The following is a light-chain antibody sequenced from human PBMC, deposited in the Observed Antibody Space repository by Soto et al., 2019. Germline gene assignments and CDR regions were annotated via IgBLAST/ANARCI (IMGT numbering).Light chain of an antibody. CDR1: SSDVGGYNF. CDR2: EVV. CDR3: ESYAGSNCYV. Sequence: QYVLPQPRSVSGSPGQSVTISCTGTSSDVGGYNFVSWYQHHPGKSPRLIIYEVVRRPSGVPDRFSGSKSGNTASLTVSGLQAADKGDYFCESYAGSNCYVFVSGNKVTVL. J-gene: IGLJ1*01. V-gene: IGLV2-11*01.